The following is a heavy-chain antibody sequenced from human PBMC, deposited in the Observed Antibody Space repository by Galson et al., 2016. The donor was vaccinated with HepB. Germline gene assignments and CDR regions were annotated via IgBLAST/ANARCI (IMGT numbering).Heavy chain of an antibody. CDR1: GDSVSSNSAA. CDR2: TYYNSKWYN. J-gene: IGHJ3*02. D-gene: IGHD2-8*02. CDR3: ARLYWGLRAFDI. Sequence: ISGDSVSSNSAAWHWIRQSPSRGLEWLGRTYYNSKWYNDYAASVKSRITINPDTSKNQFSLQLNSVTPEDTAVYYCARLYWGLRAFDIWGQGTMVTVSS. V-gene: IGHV6-1*01.